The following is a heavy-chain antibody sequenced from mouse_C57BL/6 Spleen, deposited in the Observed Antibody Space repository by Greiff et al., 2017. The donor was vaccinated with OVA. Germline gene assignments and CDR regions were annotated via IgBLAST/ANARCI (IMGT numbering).Heavy chain of an antibody. CDR3: AGQDYGSSYVDWYFDV. D-gene: IGHD1-1*01. CDR1: GYAFSSSW. CDR2: IYPGDGDT. Sequence: LVESGPELVKPGASVKISCKASGYAFSSSWMNWVKQRPGKGLEWIGRIYPGDGDTNYNGKFKGKATLTADKSSSTAYMQLSSLTSEDSAVYYCAGQDYGSSYVDWYFDVWGTGTTVTVSS. V-gene: IGHV1-82*01. J-gene: IGHJ1*03.